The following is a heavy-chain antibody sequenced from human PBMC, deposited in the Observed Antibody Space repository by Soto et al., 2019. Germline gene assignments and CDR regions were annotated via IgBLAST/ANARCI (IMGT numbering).Heavy chain of an antibody. J-gene: IGHJ5*02. Sequence: QMQLQASGPGLVKPSETLSLTCNVSGASVSNGYWSWIRQPPGKGLEWIGFMYFGGSFNYNPSLPCRATISVETSNTQFSRKLTSVTASDTAVYYCARSYYDSTGFAVDPWGQGTLVTVSS. CDR2: MYFGGSF. D-gene: IGHD3-22*01. CDR3: ARSYYDSTGFAVDP. V-gene: IGHV4-59*02. CDR1: GASVSNGY.